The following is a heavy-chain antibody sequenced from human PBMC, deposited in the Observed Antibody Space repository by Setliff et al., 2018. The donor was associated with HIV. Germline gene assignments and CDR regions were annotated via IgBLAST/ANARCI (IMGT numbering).Heavy chain of an antibody. CDR1: CSTFISFG. CDR2: IAGHNGDT. Sequence: ASVKVSCKTSCSTFISFGISWVRQAPGQGLEWMGWIAGHNGDTKYDQMLQGRVTVAADISTSTVYMELRSLRSDDTAMYYCVRDDNYFDTTGYYPYFDYWGQGTQVTV. J-gene: IGHJ4*02. CDR3: VRDDNYFDTTGYYPYFDY. V-gene: IGHV1-18*01. D-gene: IGHD3-22*01.